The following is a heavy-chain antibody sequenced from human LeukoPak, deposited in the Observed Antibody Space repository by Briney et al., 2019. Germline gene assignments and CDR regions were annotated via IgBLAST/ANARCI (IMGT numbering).Heavy chain of an antibody. V-gene: IGHV4-39*07. CDR1: GGSISSSSYY. CDR2: IYYSGST. CDR3: ARDPRIAAAGTNDAFDI. D-gene: IGHD6-13*01. Sequence: SETLSLTCTVSGGSISSSSYYWGWIRQPPGKGLEWIGSIYYSGSTYYNPSLKSRVTISVDTSKNQFSLKLSSVTAADTAVYYCARDPRIAAAGTNDAFDIWGRGTMVTVSS. J-gene: IGHJ3*02.